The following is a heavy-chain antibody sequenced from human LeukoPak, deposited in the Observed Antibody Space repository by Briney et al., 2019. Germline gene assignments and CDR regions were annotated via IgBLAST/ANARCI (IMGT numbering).Heavy chain of an antibody. J-gene: IGHJ4*02. D-gene: IGHD5-18*01. CDR3: AKRIQSAMATGY. Sequence: GGSLRLSCAASGFSFSSYAMSWVRQAPGKGLEWVSVITNSGGSTYYADSVKGRFTISRDNSKNTLYLQMNSLRAEDTAVYYCAKRIQSAMATGYWGQGTLVTVSS. CDR1: GFSFSSYA. V-gene: IGHV3-23*01. CDR2: ITNSGGST.